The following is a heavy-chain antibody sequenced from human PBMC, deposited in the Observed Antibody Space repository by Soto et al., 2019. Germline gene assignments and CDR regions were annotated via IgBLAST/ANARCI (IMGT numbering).Heavy chain of an antibody. CDR3: AKGGPATVTTEFDY. CDR1: GFTFSSYG. CDR2: ISYDGSNK. V-gene: IGHV3-30*18. J-gene: IGHJ4*02. D-gene: IGHD4-17*01. Sequence: GGSLRLSCAASGFTFSSYGMHWVRQAPGKGLEWVAVISYDGSNKYYADSVKGRFTISRDNSKNTLCLQMNSLRAEDTAVYYCAKGGPATVTTEFDYWGQGTLVTVSS.